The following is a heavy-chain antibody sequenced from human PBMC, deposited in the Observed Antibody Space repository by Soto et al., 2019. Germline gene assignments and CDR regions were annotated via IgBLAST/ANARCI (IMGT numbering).Heavy chain of an antibody. Sequence: EVQLVQSGAEVKKPGESLRISCKGSGYSFTSYWISWVRQMPGKGLEWMGRIDPSDSYTNYSPSFQGHVTISADKSISTAYLQWSSLKASDTAMYYCARPGDYFRFDYYYYGMDVWGQGTTVTVSS. CDR3: ARPGDYFRFDYYYYGMDV. D-gene: IGHD5-12*01. CDR2: IDPSDSYT. V-gene: IGHV5-10-1*03. J-gene: IGHJ6*02. CDR1: GYSFTSYW.